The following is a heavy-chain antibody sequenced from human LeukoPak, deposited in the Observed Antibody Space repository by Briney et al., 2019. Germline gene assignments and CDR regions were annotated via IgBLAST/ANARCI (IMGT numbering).Heavy chain of an antibody. CDR2: IYSGGST. J-gene: IGHJ4*02. CDR3: ARGEDYGDYFDY. D-gene: IGHD4-17*01. Sequence: GGSLRLSCAASGFTVSSNYMNWVRQAPGKGLEWVSVIYSGGSTYYADSVKGRFTISRDNSKNTLSLQMNSLRAEDTAVYYCARGEDYGDYFDYWGQGTLVTVSS. V-gene: IGHV3-53*01. CDR1: GFTVSSNY.